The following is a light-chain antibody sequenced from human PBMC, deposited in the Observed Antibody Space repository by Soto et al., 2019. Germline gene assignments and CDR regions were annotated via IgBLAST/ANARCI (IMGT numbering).Light chain of an antibody. CDR1: QDISNY. CDR2: DAS. V-gene: IGKV1-33*01. CDR3: QQYDTLVT. J-gene: IGKJ4*01. Sequence: DIQMTQSPSSLSASVGDRVTITCQASQDISNYLNWYQQQPGKAPKLLIYDASNLETGVPSRFSGSGSGTDFTLTISSLQPEDIATYSCQQYDTLVTFGGGTKVEIK.